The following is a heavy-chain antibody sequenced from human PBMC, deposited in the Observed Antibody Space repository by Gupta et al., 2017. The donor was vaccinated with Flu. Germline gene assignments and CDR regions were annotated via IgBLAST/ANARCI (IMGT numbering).Heavy chain of an antibody. CDR2: IWYDGSNK. J-gene: IGHJ6*02. Sequence: QVQLVESGGGVVQPGRSLRLSCAASGFTFSSYGMHWVRQAPGKGLEWVAVIWYDGSNKYYADSVKGRFTISRDKSKNTLYLQMNSLRAEDTAVYYCARDQKAITGTTFYYYYGMDVWGQGTTVTVSS. CDR1: GFTFSSYG. V-gene: IGHV3-33*01. CDR3: ARDQKAITGTTFYYYYGMDV. D-gene: IGHD1-7*01.